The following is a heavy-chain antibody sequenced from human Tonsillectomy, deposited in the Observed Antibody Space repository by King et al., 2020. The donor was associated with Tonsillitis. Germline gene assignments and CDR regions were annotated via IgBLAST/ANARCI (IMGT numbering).Heavy chain of an antibody. D-gene: IGHD3-3*01. Sequence: QLQESGSGLVKPSQTLSLTCAVSGGSISSGSYSWRWIRQPPGKGLEWIGYIYHSGSTYYNPSLKSRVTISVDRSKNQFSLKLSSVTAADTAVYYCARVKYYDFWSGYYIDYWGQGTLVTVSS. J-gene: IGHJ4*02. V-gene: IGHV4-30-2*01. CDR1: GGSISSGSYS. CDR2: IYHSGST. CDR3: ARVKYYDFWSGYYIDY.